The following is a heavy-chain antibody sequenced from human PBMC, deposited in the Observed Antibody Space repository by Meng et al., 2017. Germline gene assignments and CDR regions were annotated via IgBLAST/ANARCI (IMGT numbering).Heavy chain of an antibody. V-gene: IGHV4-59*01. CDR3: ARGILAVDYYYGMDV. J-gene: IGHJ6*02. CDR1: GGSISSYY. Sequence: SETLSLTCTVSGGSISSYYWSWIRQPPGKGLEWNGYIYYSGSTNYNPSLKRRVTISVDTSKNQFSLKLSSVTAADTAVYYCARGILAVDYYYGMDVWGQGTTVTVSS. D-gene: IGHD2/OR15-2a*01. CDR2: IYYSGST.